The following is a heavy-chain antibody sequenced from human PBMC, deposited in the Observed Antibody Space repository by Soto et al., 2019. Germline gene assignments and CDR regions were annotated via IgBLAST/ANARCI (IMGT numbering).Heavy chain of an antibody. CDR2: IKSKTDGETT. V-gene: IGHV3-15*01. J-gene: IGHJ5*02. D-gene: IGHD3-10*01. Sequence: GGSLRLSCVASGFIFSNAWMSWVRQAPGQGLEWVGRIKSKTDGETTEYAVPVKGRFIISRDDSKNTLYLQMNSLKTDDTAVYYGATPSGSWLDPWGQGTLVTVSS. CDR3: ATPSGSWLDP. CDR1: GFIFSNAW.